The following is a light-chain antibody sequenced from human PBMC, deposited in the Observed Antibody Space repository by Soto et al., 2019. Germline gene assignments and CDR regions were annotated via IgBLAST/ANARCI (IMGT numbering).Light chain of an antibody. CDR3: QSYDSSLMWV. J-gene: IGLJ7*01. CDR2: GNS. Sequence: QTVVTQPPSVSGAPGQRVTISCTGSSSSIGAGYDVHWYQQLPGTAPKLLIYGNSNRPSGVPDRFSGSKSGTSASLAITGLQAEDEADYYCQSYDSSLMWVFGGGTQLTVL. V-gene: IGLV1-40*01. CDR1: SSSIGAGYD.